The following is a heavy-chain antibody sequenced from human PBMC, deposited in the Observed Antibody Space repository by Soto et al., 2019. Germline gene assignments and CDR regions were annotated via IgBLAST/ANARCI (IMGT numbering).Heavy chain of an antibody. CDR1: GGSISSGGYY. Sequence: PSETLSLTCTVSGGSISSGGYYWSRIRQHPGKGLEWIGYIYYSGSTYYNPSLKSRVTISVDTSKNQFSLKLSSVTAADTAVYYCASYIAAAGPLSWFEPWGQGTLVTVSS. CDR3: ASYIAAAGPLSWFEP. CDR2: IYYSGST. V-gene: IGHV4-31*03. J-gene: IGHJ5*02. D-gene: IGHD6-13*01.